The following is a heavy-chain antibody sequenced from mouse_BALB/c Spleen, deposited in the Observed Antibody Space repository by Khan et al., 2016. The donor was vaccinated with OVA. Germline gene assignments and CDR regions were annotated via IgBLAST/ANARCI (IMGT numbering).Heavy chain of an antibody. CDR2: IWGDGST. J-gene: IGHJ4*01. V-gene: IGHV2-6-7*01. CDR3: ARAYFGNYREAMDY. D-gene: IGHD2-10*01. CDR1: GFSLTGYG. Sequence: VQLVESGPGLVAPSQSLSITCTVSGFSLTGYGVNWVRQPPGKGLEWLGMIWGDGSTDYNSALKSRLSISKDNYKSQVFLKMNSLQNDDTARYYCARAYFGNYREAMDYWGQGTSVTVSS.